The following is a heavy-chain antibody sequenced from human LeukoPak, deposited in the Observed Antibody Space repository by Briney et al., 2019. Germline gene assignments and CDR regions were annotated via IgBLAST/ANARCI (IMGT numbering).Heavy chain of an antibody. CDR1: GGSISSYY. J-gene: IGHJ4*02. D-gene: IGHD1-26*01. CDR2: IYYSGST. Sequence: SETLSLTCTVSGGSISSYYWSWIRQPPGKGLEWIGYIYYSGSTNYNPSLKSRVTISVDTSKNQFSLKLRSVTAADRAVYYCARGRTSLSGAQSGTLFDYWGQGTLVTVSS. CDR3: ARGRTSLSGAQSGTLFDY. V-gene: IGHV4-59*01.